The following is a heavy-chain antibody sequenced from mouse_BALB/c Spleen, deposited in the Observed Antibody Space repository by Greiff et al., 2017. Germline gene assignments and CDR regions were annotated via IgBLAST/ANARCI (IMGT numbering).Heavy chain of an antibody. J-gene: IGHJ4*01. CDR3: ETYDYDYYAMDY. CDR2: IDPENGNT. V-gene: IGHV14-1*02. D-gene: IGHD2-4*01. CDR1: GFNIKDYY. Sequence: EVQLVESGAELVRPGALVKLSCKASGFNIKDYYMHWVKQRPEQGLEWIGWIDPENGNTIYDPKFQGKASITADTSSNTAYLQLSSLTSEDTAVYYCETYDYDYYAMDYWGQGTSVTVSS.